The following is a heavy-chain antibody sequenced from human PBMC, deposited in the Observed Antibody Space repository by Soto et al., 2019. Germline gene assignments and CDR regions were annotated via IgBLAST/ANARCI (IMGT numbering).Heavy chain of an antibody. Sequence: GSLRLSCAASGFTFSSYAMSWVRQAPGKGLEWVSAISGSGGSTYYADSVKGRFTISRDNSKNTLYLQMNSLRAEDTAVYYCAKEKVGQQLAHDAFDIWGQGTMVTVSS. V-gene: IGHV3-23*01. D-gene: IGHD6-13*01. CDR1: GFTFSSYA. CDR3: AKEKVGQQLAHDAFDI. CDR2: ISGSGGST. J-gene: IGHJ3*02.